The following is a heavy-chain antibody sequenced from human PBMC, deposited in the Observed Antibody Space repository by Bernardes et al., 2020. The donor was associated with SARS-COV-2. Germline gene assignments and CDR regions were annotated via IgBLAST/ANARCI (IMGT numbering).Heavy chain of an antibody. CDR1: GFPFSSNA. CDR3: TKDREVLWFGESHNWFDA. D-gene: IGHD3-10*01. V-gene: IGHV3-23*01. J-gene: IGHJ5*02. Sequence: GGSLRLSGAASGFPFSSNAMTWVRQTPGKGLQWVSSITHGGNTTHYADSVKGRFTVSRDNSRNTLYLVMDNLRPEDTAVYYCTKDREVLWFGESHNWFDAWGPGTLVTVSS. CDR2: ITHGGNTT.